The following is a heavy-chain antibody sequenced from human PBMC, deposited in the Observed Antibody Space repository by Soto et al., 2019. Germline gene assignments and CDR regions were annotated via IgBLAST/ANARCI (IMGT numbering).Heavy chain of an antibody. CDR2: IIPIFGTA. Sequence: QVQLVQSGAEVKKPGSSVKVSCKASGGTFSSYAISWVRQAPGQGLEWMGGIIPIFGTANYAQKFQGRVTITADEATSTTYKELSSLRSEDTAVYYCARDLIDYCDYYYCGMDVWGQGTTVTVSS. D-gene: IGHD4-17*01. CDR1: GGTFSSYA. V-gene: IGHV1-69*01. CDR3: ARDLIDYCDYYYCGMDV. J-gene: IGHJ6*02.